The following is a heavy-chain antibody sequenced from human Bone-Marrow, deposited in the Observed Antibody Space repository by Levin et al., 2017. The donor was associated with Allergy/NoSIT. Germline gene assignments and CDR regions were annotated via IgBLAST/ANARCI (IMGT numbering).Heavy chain of an antibody. D-gene: IGHD4-17*01. V-gene: IGHV3-66*01. CDR1: GFTVSTNY. CDR3: ARDDGDYYDVFDI. J-gene: IGHJ3*02. CDR2: IYAGGTP. Sequence: GESLKISCAASGFTVSTNYMSWVRQAPGKGLEWVSVIYAGGTPYYADSVKGRFTISRDNSKNTLYLHMNSLRAEDTAVYYCARDDGDYYDVFDIWGQGTMVTVSS.